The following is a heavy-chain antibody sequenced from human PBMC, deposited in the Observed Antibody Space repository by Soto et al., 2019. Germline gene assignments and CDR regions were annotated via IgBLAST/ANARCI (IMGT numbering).Heavy chain of an antibody. CDR1: GDSIGGVGY. V-gene: IGHV4-31*02. Sequence: SETLSLTCTVSGDSIGGVGYWGWIRQFPGRGLEWIGCISSSGSTYYNPALNNRISLSLDTSQNQFSLKLLSVTAADTAIYYCARSGVTGIVIPSHWFDPWGQGTLVTVSS. CDR3: ARSGVTGIVIPSHWFDP. D-gene: IGHD2-21*02. CDR2: ISSSGST. J-gene: IGHJ5*02.